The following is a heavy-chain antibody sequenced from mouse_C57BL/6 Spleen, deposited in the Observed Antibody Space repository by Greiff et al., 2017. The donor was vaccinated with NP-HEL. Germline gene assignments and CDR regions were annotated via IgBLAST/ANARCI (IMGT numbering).Heavy chain of an antibody. CDR3: ARGMVTTY. V-gene: IGHV5-17*01. Sequence: EVKPMESGGGLVKPGGSLKLSCAASGFTFSDYGMHWVRQAPEKGLEWVAYISSGSSTIYYADTVKGRFTISRDNAKNTLFLQMTSLRSEDTAMYYCARGMVTTYWGQGTLVTVSA. CDR2: ISSGSSTI. J-gene: IGHJ3*01. D-gene: IGHD2-2*01. CDR1: GFTFSDYG.